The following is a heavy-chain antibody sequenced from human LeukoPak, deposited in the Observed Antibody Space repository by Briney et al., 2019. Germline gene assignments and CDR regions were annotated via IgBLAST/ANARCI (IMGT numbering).Heavy chain of an antibody. CDR1: GGSISSYY. CDR2: IYYSGST. CDR3: ARATGGISDY. J-gene: IGHJ4*02. D-gene: IGHD2-15*01. Sequence: SETLSLTCTVSGGSISSYYWSWIRQPPGKGLEWIGYIYYSGSTNYNPSLKSRVTISVDTSKNQFSLKLSSVTPEDTAVYYCARATGGISDYWGQGTLVTVSS. V-gene: IGHV4-59*12.